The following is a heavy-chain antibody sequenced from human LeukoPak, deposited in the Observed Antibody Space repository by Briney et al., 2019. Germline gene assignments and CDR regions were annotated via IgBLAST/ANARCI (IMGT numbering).Heavy chain of an antibody. CDR1: GGAISSSSDY. CDR3: ARHKNFVRGSYYYYMDV. J-gene: IGHJ6*03. CDR2: IYYSGST. Sequence: SETLSLTCTVSGGAISSSSDYWGWIRQPPGKGLEWVGSIYYSGSTYYNPSLKRRVTISVDTSKNQFSLKLSSVTAADTAVYYCARHKNFVRGSYYYYMDVWGKGTTVTVSS. V-gene: IGHV4-39*01. D-gene: IGHD2-15*01.